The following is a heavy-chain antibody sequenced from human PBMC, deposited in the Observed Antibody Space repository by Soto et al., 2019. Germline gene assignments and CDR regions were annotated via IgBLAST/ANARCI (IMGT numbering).Heavy chain of an antibody. V-gene: IGHV4-59*01. D-gene: IGHD6-13*01. CDR2: IYSSRSA. Sequence: SETLSLTCTLSGGSISNYYWSWIRQSPGMGLERIGYIYSSRSAKYNPYLKNRIIISIDTSKNQFSLKLNSVTASDTAVYFCAGGGSSWTGAWYFDLWGRGTLVTVS. J-gene: IGHJ2*01. CDR3: AGGGSSWTGAWYFDL. CDR1: GGSISNYY.